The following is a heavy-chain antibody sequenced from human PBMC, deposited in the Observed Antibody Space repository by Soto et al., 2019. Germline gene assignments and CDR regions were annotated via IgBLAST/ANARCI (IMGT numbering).Heavy chain of an antibody. CDR1: GLPSGSFS. Sequence: EVQLVESGGGLAKLGGPLSPSGAASGLPSGSFSMNWVRKAPGKGLEWAQSISISRSYIYYADSVKGRFTISRDNAKNSLYLQMNSLRAEDTAVYYCARGRYCSSTSCYWEEYYYYYYMDVWGKGTTVTVSS. CDR2: ISISRSYI. CDR3: ARGRYCSSTSCYWEEYYYYYYMDV. V-gene: IGHV3-21*01. D-gene: IGHD2-2*01. J-gene: IGHJ6*03.